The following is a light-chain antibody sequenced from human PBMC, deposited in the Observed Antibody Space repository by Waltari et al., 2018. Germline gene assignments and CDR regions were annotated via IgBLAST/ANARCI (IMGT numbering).Light chain of an antibody. V-gene: IGKV1-39*01. CDR1: QSISSY. J-gene: IGKJ2*03. CDR2: AAS. Sequence: DIQMTQSPSSLSASVGDRVTITCRASQSISSYLNWYQQKPGKAPKLLIYAASSLQSGVPSRFSGSGSGTDFTLTISSLQPEDFGSYYCQYYYLYSRGFGQGTKVEIK. CDR3: QYYYLYSRG.